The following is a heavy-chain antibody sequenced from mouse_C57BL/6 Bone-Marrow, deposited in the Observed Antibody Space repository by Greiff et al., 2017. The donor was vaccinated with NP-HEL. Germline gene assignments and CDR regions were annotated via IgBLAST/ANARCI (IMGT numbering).Heavy chain of an antibody. V-gene: IGHV5-16*01. CDR1: GFTFSDYY. D-gene: IGHD2-4*01. CDR2: INYDGSST. CDR3: AREGGLRRRTYAMDY. Sequence: EVKLMESEGGLVQPGSSMKLSCTASGFTFSDYYMAWVRQLPEKGLEWVANINYDGSSTYYLDSLKSRFIISRDNAKNILYLQMSSLKSEDTATYYCAREGGLRRRTYAMDYWGQGTSVTVSS. J-gene: IGHJ4*01.